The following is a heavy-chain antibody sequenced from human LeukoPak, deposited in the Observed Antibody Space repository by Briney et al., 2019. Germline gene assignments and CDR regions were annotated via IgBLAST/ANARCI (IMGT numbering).Heavy chain of an antibody. CDR1: GFTFSTYS. Sequence: PGGSLRLSCAASGFTFSTYSMNWVRQAPGKGVEWVSSISSGSSFIYYADSVKGRFTISRDNAKNSLFLQMNSLRAEDTAVYYCARESSGYFYWGQGTLVTVSS. V-gene: IGHV3-21*01. D-gene: IGHD3-22*01. CDR2: ISSGSSFI. CDR3: ARESSGYFY. J-gene: IGHJ4*02.